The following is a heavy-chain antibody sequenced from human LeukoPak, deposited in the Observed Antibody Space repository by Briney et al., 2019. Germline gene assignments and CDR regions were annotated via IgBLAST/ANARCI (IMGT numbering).Heavy chain of an antibody. CDR1: GYTFTSYG. CDR2: MNPNSGNT. CDR3: ARDLTRRTAMVTSVDY. Sequence: ASVKVSCKASGYTFTSYGISWVRQAPGQGLEWMGWMNPNSGNTGYAQKFQGRVTITADKSTSTAYMELSSLRSEDTAVYYCARDLTRRTAMVTSVDYWGQGTLVTVSS. V-gene: IGHV1-8*03. D-gene: IGHD5-18*01. J-gene: IGHJ4*02.